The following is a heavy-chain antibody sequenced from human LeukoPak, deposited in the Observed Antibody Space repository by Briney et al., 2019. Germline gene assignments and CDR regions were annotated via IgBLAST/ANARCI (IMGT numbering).Heavy chain of an antibody. Sequence: SETLSLTCTVSGGSISSGDYYWSWIRQPPGKGLEWIGYIYYSGSTYYNPSLKSRVTISVDTSKNQFSLKLSSVTAADTAVFYCARGGGGTYYNWFDPWGQGTLVTVSS. CDR1: GGSISSGDYY. J-gene: IGHJ5*02. CDR2: IYYSGST. V-gene: IGHV4-30-4*02. D-gene: IGHD1-26*01. CDR3: ARGGGGTYYNWFDP.